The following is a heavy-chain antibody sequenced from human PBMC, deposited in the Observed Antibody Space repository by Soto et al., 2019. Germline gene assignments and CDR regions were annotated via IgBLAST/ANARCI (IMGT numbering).Heavy chain of an antibody. D-gene: IGHD6-13*01. Sequence: PSETLSLTCTVSGGSISSYYWGWIRQPPGKGLEWIGYIYYSGSTNYNPSLKSRVTISVDTSKNQFSLKLSSVTAADTAVYYCARESGIAGDFDIWGQGTMVTVS. V-gene: IGHV4-59*01. CDR3: ARESGIAGDFDI. CDR2: IYYSGST. J-gene: IGHJ3*02. CDR1: GGSISSYY.